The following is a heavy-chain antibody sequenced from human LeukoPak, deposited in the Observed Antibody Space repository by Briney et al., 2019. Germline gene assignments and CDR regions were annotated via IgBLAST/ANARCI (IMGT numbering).Heavy chain of an antibody. CDR2: INSGSSTI. J-gene: IGHJ4*02. D-gene: IGHD3-10*01. Sequence: GGSLRLSCAGSGFTFSSYEMNWVRQAPGKGLEWVSYINSGSSTIYYAPSVKGRFTISRDNAKNSLYLQMNSLRAEDTAIYYCAKDLVTGSLDYWGQGTLVTVSS. CDR3: AKDLVTGSLDY. V-gene: IGHV3-48*03. CDR1: GFTFSSYE.